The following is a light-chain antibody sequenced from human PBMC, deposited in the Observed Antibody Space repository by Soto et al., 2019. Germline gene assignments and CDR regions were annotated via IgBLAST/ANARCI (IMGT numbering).Light chain of an antibody. V-gene: IGLV1-40*01. CDR1: SSNIGAGYD. Sequence: QSVLTQPPSVSGAPGQRVTISCTGSSSNIGAGYDVHWYQQRPGTAPKLLIFGNINRPSGVPDRFSGSKSGTSASLAITGLQDEDECDYYCQSYDSTLSARYVFGTGTNVTGL. CDR3: QSYDSTLSARYV. J-gene: IGLJ1*01. CDR2: GNI.